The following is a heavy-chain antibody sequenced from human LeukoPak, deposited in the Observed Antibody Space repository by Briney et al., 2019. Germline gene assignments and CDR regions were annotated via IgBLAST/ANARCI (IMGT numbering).Heavy chain of an antibody. V-gene: IGHV4-34*01. Sequence: SETLSLTYAVYGDSFSGFYWSWIRQPPGKGLEWIGEINHSGSTNYNPSLRSRVTISADTSKNQFSLSLNSVTAADTAVYYCARGPLGYCSSSSCHGPDYWGQGTLVIVSS. CDR3: ARGPLGYCSSSSCHGPDY. J-gene: IGHJ4*02. CDR2: INHSGST. CDR1: GDSFSGFY. D-gene: IGHD2-2*01.